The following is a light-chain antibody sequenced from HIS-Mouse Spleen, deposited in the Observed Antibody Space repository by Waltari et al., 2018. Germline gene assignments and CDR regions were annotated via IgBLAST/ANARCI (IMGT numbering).Light chain of an antibody. Sequence: QSALTQPASVSGSPGQSIPISCPGTSSYVGRYHLVSWYQQHPGKAPKLMIYEGSKRPSGVSNRFSGSKSGNTASLTISGLQAEDEADYYCCSYAGSSTYWVFGGGTKLTVL. CDR1: SSYVGRYHL. J-gene: IGLJ3*02. CDR3: CSYAGSSTYWV. V-gene: IGLV2-23*01. CDR2: EGS.